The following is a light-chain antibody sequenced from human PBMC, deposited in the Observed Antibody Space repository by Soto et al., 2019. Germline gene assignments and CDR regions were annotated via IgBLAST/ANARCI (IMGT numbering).Light chain of an antibody. CDR2: KAS. Sequence: EIQMTQSPSTLSASIGDRVTITCRASQSISNWLAWHQQKPGKVPKILIYKASSLESGVPSRFSGSGSGTEFTLTISSLQPEDFATYYCQQYNGYRWTFGQGTKVDIK. CDR3: QQYNGYRWT. J-gene: IGKJ1*01. CDR1: QSISNW. V-gene: IGKV1-5*03.